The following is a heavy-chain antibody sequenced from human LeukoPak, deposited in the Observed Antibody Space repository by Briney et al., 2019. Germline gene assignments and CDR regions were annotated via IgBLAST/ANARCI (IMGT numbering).Heavy chain of an antibody. J-gene: IGHJ4*02. CDR1: GGTFRSFA. V-gene: IGHV1-69*13. CDR3: AIFQGTYGDNDNDF. Sequence: GASVKLSCKASGGTFRSFALNWVRQAPGKGLEWMGGIIPMINTPKYAQRFQGRVSITADESTSTGYMEVSSLRSEDTAVYYCAIFQGTYGDNDNDFWGQGTLVTVSS. D-gene: IGHD4-17*01. CDR2: IIPMINTP.